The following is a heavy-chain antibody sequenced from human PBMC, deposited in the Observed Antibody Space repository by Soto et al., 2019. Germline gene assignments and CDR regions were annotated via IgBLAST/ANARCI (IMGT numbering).Heavy chain of an antibody. J-gene: IGHJ6*02. CDR3: AKGDRQARSRACYYYYDMDV. D-gene: IGHD3-10*01. CDR1: GFTFSSFA. CDR2: ISHDGSNA. V-gene: IGHV3-30-3*01. Sequence: QVQLEESGGGVVQPGRSLRLSCEASGFTFSSFAMNWVRQAPGKGLEWVAVISHDGSNAYYADSVKGRFTISRDNSKNTLDLQMNSLRVEDAAVYYCAKGDRQARSRACYYYYDMDVWGQGTTVTVSS.